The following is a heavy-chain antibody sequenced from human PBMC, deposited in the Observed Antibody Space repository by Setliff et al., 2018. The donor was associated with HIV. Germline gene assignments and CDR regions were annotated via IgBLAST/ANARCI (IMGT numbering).Heavy chain of an antibody. CDR1: GFTFDDYG. J-gene: IGHJ6*03. V-gene: IGHV3-20*04. Sequence: GGSLRLSCAASGFTFDDYGMSWVRQAPGKGLEWVSGINWNGGSTGYADSVKGRFTISRDNAKNSLYLQMNSLRAEDTALYYCARGISSDYNFWSGYYTDYYYYYMDVWGKGTTVTSP. CDR2: INWNGGST. D-gene: IGHD3-3*01. CDR3: ARGISSDYNFWSGYYTDYYYYYMDV.